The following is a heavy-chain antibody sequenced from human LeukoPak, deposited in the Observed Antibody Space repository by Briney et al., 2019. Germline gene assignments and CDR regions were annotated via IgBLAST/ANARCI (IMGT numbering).Heavy chain of an antibody. J-gene: IGHJ4*02. CDR1: GGSISSSNW. Sequence: SETLSLTCAVSGGSISSSNWWSWVRQPPGKGLEWIGEVYHSGGTNYNPSLKSRVTISVDKSKNQFSLKLSSVTAADTAVYYCARLGDSSDYYAFDYWGQGTLVTVSS. V-gene: IGHV4-4*02. D-gene: IGHD3-22*01. CDR2: VYHSGGT. CDR3: ARLGDSSDYYAFDY.